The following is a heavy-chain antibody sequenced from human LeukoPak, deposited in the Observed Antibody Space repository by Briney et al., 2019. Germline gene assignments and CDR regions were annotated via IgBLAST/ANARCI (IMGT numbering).Heavy chain of an antibody. CDR1: GGTLSNA. J-gene: IGHJ6*03. CDR3: ARGRYMDV. CDR2: IIPIFGTT. V-gene: IGHV1-69*05. Sequence: SVKVSCKVSGGTLSNAISGVRQAPGQGLEWMGGIIPIFGTTNYAQKFQGRLTITTDESTNAVYIQLSSLRSEDTAVYYCARGRYMDVWAKGPRSPSP.